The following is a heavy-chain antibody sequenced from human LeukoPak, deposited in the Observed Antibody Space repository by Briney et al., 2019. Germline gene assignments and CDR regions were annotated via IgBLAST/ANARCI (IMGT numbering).Heavy chain of an antibody. J-gene: IGHJ4*02. CDR3: ARWGHGSVRGYGAFWSGSIRSYYYFDY. Sequence: NPSETLSLTCTVSGGSIRSSYYYWGWIRQPPGEGLEWIGSIYDSGSTYYNPSLKSRVTISVDTSKNQFSLKLSSVTAADTAVYYCARWGHGSVRGYGAFWSGSIRSYYYFDYWGQGTLVTVSS. V-gene: IGHV4-39*01. CDR2: IYDSGST. D-gene: IGHD3-3*01. CDR1: GGSIRSSYYY.